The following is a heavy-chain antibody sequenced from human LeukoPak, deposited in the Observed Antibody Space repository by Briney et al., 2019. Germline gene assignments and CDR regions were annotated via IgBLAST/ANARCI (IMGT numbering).Heavy chain of an antibody. CDR1: GFTVSSNY. V-gene: IGHV3-53*01. CDR3: ANGKGIAEAFDM. Sequence: GGSLRLSCAASGFTVSSNYMSWVRQAPGKGLEWVSVIYSGGSTYYADSVKGRFTISRDNSKNTLDLQMHSLRAEDTAVYYCANGKGIAEAFDMWGQGTMVTVSS. D-gene: IGHD2-21*01. J-gene: IGHJ3*02. CDR2: IYSGGST.